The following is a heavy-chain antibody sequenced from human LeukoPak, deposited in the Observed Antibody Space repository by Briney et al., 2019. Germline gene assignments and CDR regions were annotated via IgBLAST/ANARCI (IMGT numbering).Heavy chain of an antibody. CDR1: GGSISSYY. CDR3: AGGLAAAGFDY. D-gene: IGHD6-13*01. V-gene: IGHV4-59*01. J-gene: IGHJ4*02. Sequence: SETLSLTCTVSGGSISSYYWSWIRQPPGKGLEWIRYIYYSGSTNYNPSLKSRVTISVDTSKNQFSLKLSSVTAADTAVYHCAGGLAAAGFDYWGQGTLVTVSS. CDR2: IYYSGST.